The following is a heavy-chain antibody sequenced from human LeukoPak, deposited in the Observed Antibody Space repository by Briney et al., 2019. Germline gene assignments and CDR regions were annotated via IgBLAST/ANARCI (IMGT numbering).Heavy chain of an antibody. V-gene: IGHV1-18*04. Sequence: ASVKVSCKASGYTFTGYYMHWVRQAPGQGLEWMGWISAYNGNTNYAQKLQGRVTMTTDTSTSTAYMELRSLRSDDTAVYYCARVGAVLRYFDWLPDPYYFDYWGQGTLVTVSS. J-gene: IGHJ4*02. CDR2: ISAYNGNT. D-gene: IGHD3-9*01. CDR3: ARVGAVLRYFDWLPDPYYFDY. CDR1: GYTFTGYY.